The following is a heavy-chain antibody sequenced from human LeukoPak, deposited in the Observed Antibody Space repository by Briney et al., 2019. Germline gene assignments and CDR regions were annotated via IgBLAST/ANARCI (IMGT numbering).Heavy chain of an antibody. J-gene: IGHJ3*02. CDR2: IIPIFGTA. Sequence: SVKVSCKASGGTFSSYAISWVRQAPGQGLEWMGGIIPIFGTANYAQKFQGRVTMTTDTSTSTAYMELRSLRSDDTAVYYCARGGDYYGGLPDAFDIWGQGTMVTVSS. D-gene: IGHD3-10*01. CDR1: GGTFSSYA. CDR3: ARGGDYYGGLPDAFDI. V-gene: IGHV1-69*05.